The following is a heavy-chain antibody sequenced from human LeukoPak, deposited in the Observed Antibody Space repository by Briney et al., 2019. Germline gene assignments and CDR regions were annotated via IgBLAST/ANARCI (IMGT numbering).Heavy chain of an antibody. D-gene: IGHD1-26*01. Sequence: GGSLRLSCAASGFTFSSYNTNWVRHAPGKGLEWVSSITSGSSYIYYADSVKGRFTISRDNAKNSLYLQMNSLRAEDTAVYYCARDPYSGSYGNYYYYFMDVWGKGTTVTISS. V-gene: IGHV3-21*01. CDR3: ARDPYSGSYGNYYYYFMDV. J-gene: IGHJ6*03. CDR1: GFTFSSYN. CDR2: ITSGSSYI.